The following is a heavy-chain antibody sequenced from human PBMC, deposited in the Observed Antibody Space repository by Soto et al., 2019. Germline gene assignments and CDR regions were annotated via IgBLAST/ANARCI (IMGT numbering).Heavy chain of an antibody. CDR1: GGSISSYY. Sequence: SETLSLTCTVSGGSISSYYWSWIRQPPGKGLEWTGYIYYSGSTNYNPSLKSRVTISVDTSKNQFSLKLSSVTAADTAVYYCARQGPIAARPHNWFDPWGQGTLVTVSS. CDR3: ARQGPIAARPHNWFDP. V-gene: IGHV4-59*08. CDR2: IYYSGST. J-gene: IGHJ5*02. D-gene: IGHD6-6*01.